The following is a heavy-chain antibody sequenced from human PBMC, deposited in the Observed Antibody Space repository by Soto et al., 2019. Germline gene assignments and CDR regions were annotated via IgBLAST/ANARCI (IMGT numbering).Heavy chain of an antibody. CDR2: IDNSGGIT. CDR1: GFTFGTYA. CDR3: AKGGYNYGFLFDC. V-gene: IGHV3-23*05. J-gene: IGHJ4*02. Sequence: GGSLRLSSAASGFTFGTYAMSWVRQAPGKGLEWVSTIDNSGGITYYADSVKGRFTISRDNSKNTLYLQMNSLRAEDTAVYYCAKGGYNYGFLFDCWGQGTLVTVSS. D-gene: IGHD5-18*01.